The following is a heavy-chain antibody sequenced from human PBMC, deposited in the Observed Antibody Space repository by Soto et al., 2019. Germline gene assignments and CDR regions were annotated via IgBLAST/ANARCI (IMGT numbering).Heavy chain of an antibody. CDR2: IYSGGST. CDR3: ERYFARNGTVYNCGVDV. J-gene: IGHJ6*02. D-gene: IGHD3-9*01. CDR1: GYTVSSNY. V-gene: IGHV3-53*01. Sequence: PGRSLRLSCSASGYTVSSNYMSWVRQAPGKGLEWVSVIYSGGSTYYADSVKGRFTISRDNSKNTLYLQMNSLRAEDTAVYYCERYFARNGTVYNCGVDVWCQGITVTV.